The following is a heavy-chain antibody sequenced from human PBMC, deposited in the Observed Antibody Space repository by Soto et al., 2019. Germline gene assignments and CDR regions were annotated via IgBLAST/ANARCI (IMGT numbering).Heavy chain of an antibody. CDR1: GYTFTGYF. J-gene: IGHJ5*02. CDR2: INPNSGAT. V-gene: IGHV1-2*02. D-gene: IGHD3-3*01. Sequence: XSVKVSCKASGYTFTGYFMHWVRQAPGQGLEWMGWINPNSGATKYAQKFQGRVTLSRDTSISTAYMELSGLRSDDTAVYYCARGGGTILAPLPWGQGTLVTVSS. CDR3: ARGGGTILAPLP.